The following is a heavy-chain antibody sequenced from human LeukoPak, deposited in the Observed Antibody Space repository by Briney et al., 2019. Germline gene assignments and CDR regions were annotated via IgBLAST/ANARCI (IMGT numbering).Heavy chain of an antibody. CDR3: AKKRRTVGATTESDY. CDR1: GFTFSSYA. V-gene: IGHV3-23*01. D-gene: IGHD1-26*01. Sequence: PGGSLRLSCAASGFTFSSYAMSWVRQAPGKGLEWASAISGSGDGRYYADSVKGRFTISRDNSKNTLYLQMNSLRAEDTAVYYCAKKRRTVGATTESDYWGQGTLVTVSS. J-gene: IGHJ4*02. CDR2: ISGSGDGR.